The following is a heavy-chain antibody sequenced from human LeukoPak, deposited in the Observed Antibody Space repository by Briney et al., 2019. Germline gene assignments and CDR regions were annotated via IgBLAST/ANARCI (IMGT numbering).Heavy chain of an antibody. Sequence: PGGSLRLSCAASGFTFSSYSMNWVRQAPGKGLEWVSLIFSGTMTYYADSVRGRFTISRDISKNTLYLQMNTLRVDDTAVYYCATASRESVSGYGVYFDYWGLGTLVTVSS. CDR1: GFTFSSYS. J-gene: IGHJ4*02. V-gene: IGHV3-66*01. CDR3: ATASRESVSGYGVYFDY. CDR2: IFSGTMT. D-gene: IGHD5-12*01.